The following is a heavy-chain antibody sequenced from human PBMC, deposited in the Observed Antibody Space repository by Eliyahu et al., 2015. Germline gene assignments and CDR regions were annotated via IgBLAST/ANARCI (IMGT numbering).Heavy chain of an antibody. J-gene: IGHJ4*02. Sequence: EVQLVASGGGQVQPGGSLRXSXAASGFXFXSYAMSWLGQTPGKGLGWVASTSGSGATTYLADSVKGRFTISRDNSKNTLYLQMSSLRVEDTALYFCAKKPSFSSSTDYFDFWGQGTLVTVSS. CDR1: GFXFXSYA. CDR3: AKKPSFSSSTDYFDF. CDR2: TSGSGATT. D-gene: IGHD6-6*01. V-gene: IGHV3-23*04.